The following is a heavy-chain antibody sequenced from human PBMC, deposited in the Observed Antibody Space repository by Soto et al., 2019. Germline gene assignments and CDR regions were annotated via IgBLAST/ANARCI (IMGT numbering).Heavy chain of an antibody. CDR2: ISGSGGST. CDR3: AKDGDPSSSWYDGMDV. D-gene: IGHD6-13*01. J-gene: IGHJ6*02. V-gene: IGHV3-23*01. Sequence: GGYLRLSCAASGFNFSSYAMSWVRQAPGKGLEWVSAISGSGGSTYYADSVKGRFTISRDNSKNTLYLQMNSLRAEDTAVYYCAKDGDPSSSWYDGMDVWGQGTTVTVSS. CDR1: GFNFSSYA.